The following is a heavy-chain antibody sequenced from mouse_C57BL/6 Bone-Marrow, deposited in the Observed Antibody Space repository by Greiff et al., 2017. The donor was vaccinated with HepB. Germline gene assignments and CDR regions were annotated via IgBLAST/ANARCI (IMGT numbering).Heavy chain of an antibody. Sequence: EVQLQQSGGGLVQPGGSMKLSCVASGFTFSNYWMNWVRQSPEKGLEWVAQIRLKSDNYATHYAESVKGRFTISRDDSKSSVYLQMNNLRAEDTGIYYCTGDGYWYFDVWGTGTTVTVSS. V-gene: IGHV6-3*01. CDR2: IRLKSDNYAT. CDR1: GFTFSNYW. J-gene: IGHJ1*03. D-gene: IGHD2-3*01. CDR3: TGDGYWYFDV.